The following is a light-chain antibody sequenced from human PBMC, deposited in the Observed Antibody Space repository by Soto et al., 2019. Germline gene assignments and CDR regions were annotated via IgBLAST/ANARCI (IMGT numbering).Light chain of an antibody. Sequence: DIQMTQSPSTLSASVGDTVTITCRASQTISGWLAWYQQRPGKAPNLLIFDASTLESGVPSRFSGSGSGTTFTLTISSLQSDDFATYYCQQYNSYSPTFGQGTKVDIK. CDR2: DAS. J-gene: IGKJ1*01. CDR3: QQYNSYSPT. CDR1: QTISGW. V-gene: IGKV1-5*01.